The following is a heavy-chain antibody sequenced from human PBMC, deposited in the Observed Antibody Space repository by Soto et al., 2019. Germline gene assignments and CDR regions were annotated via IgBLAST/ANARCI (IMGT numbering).Heavy chain of an antibody. V-gene: IGHV1-24*01. J-gene: IGHJ6*02. CDR2: FDPEDGET. CDR1: GYTLTELS. D-gene: IGHD1-26*01. CDR3: ATDSGSYYRRYYYYGMDV. Sequence: ASVKVSCKVSGYTLTELSMHWVRQAPGKGLEWMGGFDPEDGETIYAQKFQGRVTMTGDTSTDTAYMELSSLRSEDTAVYYCATDSGSYYRRYYYYGMDVWGQGTTVTVSS.